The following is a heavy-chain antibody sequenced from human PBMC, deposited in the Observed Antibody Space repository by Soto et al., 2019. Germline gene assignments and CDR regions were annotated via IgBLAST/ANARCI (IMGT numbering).Heavy chain of an antibody. CDR3: ARDLIAAAVRENFGY. CDR2: ISSSSSYV. CDR1: GFTFSSYS. J-gene: IGHJ4*02. Sequence: EVQLVESGGGLVKPGGSLRLSCAASGFTFSSYSMNWVRQAPGKGLEWVSSISSSSSYVYYADSVKGRFTISRDNAKNSLYLQMNSLRAEDTAVYYCARDLIAAAVRENFGYWGQGTLVTVSS. D-gene: IGHD6-13*01. V-gene: IGHV3-21*01.